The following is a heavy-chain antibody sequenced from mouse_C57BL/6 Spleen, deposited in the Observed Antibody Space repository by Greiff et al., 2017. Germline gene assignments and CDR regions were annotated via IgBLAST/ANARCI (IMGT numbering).Heavy chain of an antibody. V-gene: IGHV5-4*01. CDR2: ISDGGSYT. CDR3: ARRPLTGTSYYFDY. J-gene: IGHJ2*01. CDR1: GFTFSSYA. Sequence: EVHLVESGGGLVKPGGSLKLSCAASGFTFSSYAMSWVRQTPEKRLEWVATISDGGSYTYYPDNVKGRFTISRDNATNNLYLQMSHLKSEDTAMYYCARRPLTGTSYYFDYWGQGTTLTVSS. D-gene: IGHD4-1*01.